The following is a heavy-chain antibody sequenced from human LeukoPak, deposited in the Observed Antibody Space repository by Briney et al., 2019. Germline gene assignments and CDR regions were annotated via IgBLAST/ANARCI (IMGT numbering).Heavy chain of an antibody. V-gene: IGHV3-30*02. CDR3: ADSIFGSSSGLDY. D-gene: IGHD6-6*01. J-gene: IGHJ4*02. CDR1: GFTFSSYG. CDR2: IRYDGSNK. Sequence: GGSLRLSCAASGFTFSSYGMHWVRQAPGKGLEWVAFIRYDGSNKYYADSVKGRFTISRDNSKNTLYLQMNSLRAEDTAVYYCADSIFGSSSGLDYWGQGTLVTVSS.